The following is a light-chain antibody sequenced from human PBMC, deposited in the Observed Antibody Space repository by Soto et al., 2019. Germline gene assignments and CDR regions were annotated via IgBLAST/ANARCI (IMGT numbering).Light chain of an antibody. V-gene: IGLV2-14*01. CDR2: DVT. Sequence: QSVLAQSASVSGSPGQSITISCTGTSSDVGGYDYVSWYQQHPGKAPKLMIYDVTNRPSGVSNRFSGSKSGNTASLTISGLQAEDEADYYCISYASINTYVFGTGPKVTVL. J-gene: IGLJ1*01. CDR1: SSDVGGYDY. CDR3: ISYASINTYV.